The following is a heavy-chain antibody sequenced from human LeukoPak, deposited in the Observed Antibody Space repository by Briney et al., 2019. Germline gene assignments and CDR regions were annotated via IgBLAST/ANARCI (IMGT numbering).Heavy chain of an antibody. D-gene: IGHD3-3*01. Sequence: GGSLRLSCAASGFTFSSNWMSWVRQAPGKGLEWVACIYPDGNQKDYADSVKGRVIISRDNSKNILFLQMNSLRPEDTAVYYCAKDWSGDYNWSDPWGQGTLVTVSS. CDR1: GFTFSSNW. V-gene: IGHV3-30*02. J-gene: IGHJ5*02. CDR2: IYPDGNQK. CDR3: AKDWSGDYNWSDP.